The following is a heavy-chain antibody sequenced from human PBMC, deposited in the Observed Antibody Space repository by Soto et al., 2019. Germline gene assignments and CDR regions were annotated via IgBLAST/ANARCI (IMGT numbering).Heavy chain of an antibody. CDR1: GFTFDDHT. CDR3: AKEKNRIFDY. CDR2: ITWDGDST. Sequence: VQLVVSGGLVVRPGGSLRLSCAGSGFTFDDHTMHWVRQMPGKGLEWVSLITWDGDSTFYGDSVKGRFTISRDNSNNSLYLQMNSLRTEDTALYYCAKEKNRIFDYWGQGTLVTVSS. V-gene: IGHV3-43*01. J-gene: IGHJ4*02.